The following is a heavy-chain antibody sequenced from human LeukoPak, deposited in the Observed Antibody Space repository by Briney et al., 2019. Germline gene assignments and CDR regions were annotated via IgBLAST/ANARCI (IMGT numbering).Heavy chain of an antibody. Sequence: SVKVSCKASGGTFSSYAISWVRQAPGQGLEWMGGIIPIFGTANYAQKFQGRVTITADESTSTAYMELSSLRSEDTAVYYCARGPQIRWNSRYPFDYWGQGTLVTVSS. CDR2: IIPIFGTA. V-gene: IGHV1-69*13. D-gene: IGHD1-7*01. J-gene: IGHJ4*02. CDR3: ARGPQIRWNSRYPFDY. CDR1: GGTFSSYA.